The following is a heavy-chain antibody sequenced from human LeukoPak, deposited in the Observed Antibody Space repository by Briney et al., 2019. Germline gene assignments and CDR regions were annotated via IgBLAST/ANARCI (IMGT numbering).Heavy chain of an antibody. V-gene: IGHV4-39*01. Sequence: SETLFLTCTVSGGSISSSSYYWGWIRQPPGKGLEWIGGIYYSGSTYYNPSLKSRVTISVDTSKNQFSLKLSSVTAADTAVYYCARLRITMIVVVIYPWGQGTLVTVSS. CDR2: IYYSGST. CDR3: ARLRITMIVVVIYP. J-gene: IGHJ5*02. CDR1: GGSISSSSYY. D-gene: IGHD3-22*01.